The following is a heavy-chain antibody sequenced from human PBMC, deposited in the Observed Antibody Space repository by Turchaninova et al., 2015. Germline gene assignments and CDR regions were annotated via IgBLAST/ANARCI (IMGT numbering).Heavy chain of an antibody. Sequence: QVQLQESGPGLVKPSQTLSLTCTVSGGSINSGDYYWSWIRQPPGKGLDWIGYIYYSGTTYYNPSLKSRVAISADMSNNQFSLKLSSVTFADTAEYYCARYRNILTGFDYWGQGTLVTVSS. CDR2: IYYSGTT. CDR3: ARYRNILTGFDY. D-gene: IGHD1-14*01. CDR1: GGSINSGDYY. V-gene: IGHV4-30-4*01. J-gene: IGHJ4*02.